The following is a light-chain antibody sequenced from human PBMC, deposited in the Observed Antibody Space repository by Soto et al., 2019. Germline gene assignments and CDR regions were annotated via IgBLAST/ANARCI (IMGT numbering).Light chain of an antibody. Sequence: QSVLTQPPSASGTPGQRVTISCSGSSSNVGGNPVNWYQHVPTTAPKLLIYTNTQRPSGVPDRFSGSKSGTSASLAISGLQSEDEADYYCVSWDDSLNGPVFGTGTKLTVL. J-gene: IGLJ1*01. CDR2: TNT. CDR1: SSNVGGNP. V-gene: IGLV1-44*01. CDR3: VSWDDSLNGPV.